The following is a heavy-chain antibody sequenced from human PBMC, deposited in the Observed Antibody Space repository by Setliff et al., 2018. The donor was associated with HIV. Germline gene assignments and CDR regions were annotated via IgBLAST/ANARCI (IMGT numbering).Heavy chain of an antibody. CDR3: AGDSVSEGYFDL. Sequence: SETLSLTCTVSGGSISSSSYYWGWIRQPPGKGLEWTGSIYYSGSTYYNPSLKSRVTISVDTSKNQFSLKLSSVTAADTAVYYCAGDSVSEGYFDLWGRGTLVTVSS. D-gene: IGHD3-10*01. CDR1: GGSISSSSYY. J-gene: IGHJ2*01. V-gene: IGHV4-39*07. CDR2: IYYSGST.